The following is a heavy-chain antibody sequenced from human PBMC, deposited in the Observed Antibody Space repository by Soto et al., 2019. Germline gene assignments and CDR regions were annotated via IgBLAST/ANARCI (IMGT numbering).Heavy chain of an antibody. CDR3: ARLGAYYQSLDP. CDR2: INAYNGNT. D-gene: IGHD2-21*01. J-gene: IGHJ5*02. CDR1: GYTFTNYG. V-gene: IGHV1-18*01. Sequence: ASVKVSCKASGYTFTNYGISWVRQAPGQGLEWMGWINAYNGNTNYAQKLQGRATISLETSKSQFSLRLTSVTAADTAVYYCARLGAYYQSLDPWGPGTLVTVPS.